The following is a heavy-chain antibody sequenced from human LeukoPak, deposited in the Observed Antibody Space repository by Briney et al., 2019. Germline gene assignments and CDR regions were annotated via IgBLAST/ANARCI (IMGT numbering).Heavy chain of an antibody. CDR1: GFTFSSYW. Sequence: QPGGSLRLSCAASGFTFSSYWMSWVRQAPGKGLEWVANIKQDGSEKYYVDSVKGRFTISRDNAKNSLYLQMNSLRAEDTAVYHCARMGGSGSYFPQIFDYWGQGTLVTVSS. D-gene: IGHD3-10*01. CDR3: ARMGGSGSYFPQIFDY. J-gene: IGHJ4*02. V-gene: IGHV3-7*03. CDR2: IKQDGSEK.